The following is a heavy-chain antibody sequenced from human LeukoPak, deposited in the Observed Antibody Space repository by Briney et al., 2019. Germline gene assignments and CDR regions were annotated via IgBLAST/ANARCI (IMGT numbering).Heavy chain of an antibody. D-gene: IGHD6-13*01. CDR1: GFTFSSYW. V-gene: IGHV3-30-3*01. CDR3: ARDAPSPGAAHSSSYYFDY. J-gene: IGHJ4*02. CDR2: LSYDGSNE. Sequence: QPGGSLRLSCAASGFTFSSYWMSWVRQAPGKGLEWVAVLSYDGSNEYYTDSVKGRFTISRDNSKNTLLLQMNSLRIEDTAEYYCARDAPSPGAAHSSSYYFDYWGQGTLVTVSS.